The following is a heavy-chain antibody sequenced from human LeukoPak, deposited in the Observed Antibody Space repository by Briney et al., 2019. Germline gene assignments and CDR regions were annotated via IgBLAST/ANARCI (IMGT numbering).Heavy chain of an antibody. CDR3: ARSLFTSSGYYTY. CDR1: GGSISSSSYY. D-gene: IGHD3-22*01. CDR2: IYYSGST. V-gene: IGHV4-39*01. Sequence: KPSETLSLTCTVSGGSISSSSYYWGWIRQPPGKGLEWIGSIYYSGSTYYNPSLKSRVTISVDTSENQFSLKLSSVTAADTAVYYCARSLFTSSGYYTYWGQGTLVTVSS. J-gene: IGHJ4*02.